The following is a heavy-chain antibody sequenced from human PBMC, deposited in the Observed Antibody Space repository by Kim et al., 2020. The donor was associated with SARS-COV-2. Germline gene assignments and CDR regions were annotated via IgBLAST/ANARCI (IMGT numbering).Heavy chain of an antibody. CDR3: ARERVSSSGRHFDD. Sequence: ADPRKGRFTCSGENSKNTRYLQMNSLRAEDTAVYYCARERVSSSGRHFDDWGQGTLVTVSS. V-gene: IGHV3-53*01. D-gene: IGHD6-13*01. J-gene: IGHJ4*02.